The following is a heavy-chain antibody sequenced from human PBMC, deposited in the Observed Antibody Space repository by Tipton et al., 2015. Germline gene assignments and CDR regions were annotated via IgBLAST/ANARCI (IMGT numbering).Heavy chain of an antibody. CDR1: GGSIRTDGYY. Sequence: TLSLTCTVSGGSIRTDGYYWSWIRQHPGKGLEWIGYIHYSGSTYYNPSLKSRATVSVDTFTNHFSLMVTSVTAADTAVYYCAREAYNSNYLDFWGQGTLVIVSS. J-gene: IGHJ4*02. D-gene: IGHD5-24*01. CDR3: AREAYNSNYLDF. V-gene: IGHV4-31*03. CDR2: IHYSGST.